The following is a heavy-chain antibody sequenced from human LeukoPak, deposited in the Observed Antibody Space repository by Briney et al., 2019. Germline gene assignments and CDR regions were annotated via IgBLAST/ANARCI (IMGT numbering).Heavy chain of an antibody. J-gene: IGHJ4*02. CDR1: GGSFSSGSYY. CDR2: IYTSGST. CDR3: ARGNMTTVTPVDY. D-gene: IGHD4-11*01. Sequence: SETLSLTCTVSGGSFSSGSYYWSWIRQPAGKGLEWIGRIYTSGSTNYNPSLKSRVTISVDTSKNQFSLKLSSVTAADTAVYYCARGNMTTVTPVDYWGQGTLVTVSS. V-gene: IGHV4-61*02.